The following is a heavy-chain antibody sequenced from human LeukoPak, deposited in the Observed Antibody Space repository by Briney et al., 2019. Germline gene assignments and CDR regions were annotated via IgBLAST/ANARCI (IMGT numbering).Heavy chain of an antibody. CDR1: KFTFSNYG. V-gene: IGHV3-30*18. J-gene: IGHJ4*02. Sequence: GRSLRLSCTGSKFTFSNYGMQWVRQAPGKGLEWVAVVSAHGTTKYYADSVKGRFTISRDNPRNTMYLQMNSLRAEDTAVYYCAKEFDSGGYGANFDSWGQGTLVTVSS. CDR3: AKEFDSGGYGANFDS. CDR2: VSAHGTTK. D-gene: IGHD3-10*01.